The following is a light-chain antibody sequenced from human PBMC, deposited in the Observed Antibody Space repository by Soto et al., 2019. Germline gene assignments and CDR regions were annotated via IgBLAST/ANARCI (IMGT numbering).Light chain of an antibody. Sequence: IVMTQSPATLSVSPGERVTLSCRASQNIYSNIAWYQQRPGQAPRLLIYGASSRATGIPDRFSGSGSGTDFTLTISRLEPEDFAVYYCQQYGSSLWTFGQGTKVDNK. V-gene: IGKV3-20*01. CDR3: QQYGSSLWT. CDR2: GAS. J-gene: IGKJ1*01. CDR1: QNIYSN.